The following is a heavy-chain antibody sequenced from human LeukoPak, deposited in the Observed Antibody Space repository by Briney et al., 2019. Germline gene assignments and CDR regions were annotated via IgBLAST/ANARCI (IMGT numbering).Heavy chain of an antibody. V-gene: IGHV3-74*01. CDR1: GFMFSGYW. D-gene: IGHD3-3*01. CDR3: ATGGGWEPSSGVVTHIDV. J-gene: IGHJ6*03. CDR2: IDTDGNGI. Sequence: PGGSLRLSCAASGFMFSGYWMHWVRPGPEKGLELVSRIDTDGNGIIYADSVKGRFTTSRDNAKNTLYLQMSSLRVEDTAVYYCATGGGWEPSSGVVTHIDVWGKGTTVTVSS.